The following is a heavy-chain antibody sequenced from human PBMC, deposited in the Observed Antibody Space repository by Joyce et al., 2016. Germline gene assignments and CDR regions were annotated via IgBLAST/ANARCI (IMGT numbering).Heavy chain of an antibody. D-gene: IGHD3-16*02. CDR1: GFTLRNYD. CDR3: ARGPLGSYWYFDL. V-gene: IGHV3-64*07. Sequence: EEQLVESGGGLVQPGGSLRLSCAASGFTLRNYDMNWVRQAPGKGLEYVSGISNNGDSTSYVDSVKDRFTISRDSSKNTLDLQMDSLRSDDMAVYFCARGPLGSYWYFDLWGRGTLVTVS. CDR2: ISNNGDST. J-gene: IGHJ2*01.